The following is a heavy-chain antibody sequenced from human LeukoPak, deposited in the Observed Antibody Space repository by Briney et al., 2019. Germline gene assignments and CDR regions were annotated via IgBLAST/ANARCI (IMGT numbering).Heavy chain of an antibody. CDR1: GGSFSGYY. J-gene: IGHJ4*02. CDR2: INHSGST. Sequence: PPETLSLTCAVYGGSFSGYYWSWIRQPPGKGLEWIGEINHSGSTNYNPSLKSRVTISVDTSKNQFSLKLSSVTAADTAVYYCAGIAGGASYYFDYWGQGTLVTVSS. V-gene: IGHV4-34*01. CDR3: AGIAGGASYYFDY. D-gene: IGHD1-14*01.